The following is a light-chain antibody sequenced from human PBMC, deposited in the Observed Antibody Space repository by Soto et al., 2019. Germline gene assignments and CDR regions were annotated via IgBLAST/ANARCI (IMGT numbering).Light chain of an antibody. Sequence: DIQMTQSPSTLSGSVGDRVTITCRASQTISSWLAWYQQKPGKAPKLLIYKASTLKSGVPSRFSGSGSGTEFTLTISSLQPDDFATYYCKQYNSYSVAFGQGTKVDI. CDR2: KAS. J-gene: IGKJ1*01. CDR1: QTISSW. V-gene: IGKV1-5*03. CDR3: KQYNSYSVA.